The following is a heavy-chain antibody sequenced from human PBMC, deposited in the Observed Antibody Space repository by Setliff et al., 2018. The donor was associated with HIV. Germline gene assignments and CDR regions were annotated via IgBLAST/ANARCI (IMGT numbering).Heavy chain of an antibody. J-gene: IGHJ4*02. Sequence: SETLSLTCAVSGGSIRSSGYSWSWIRQPPGKGLEWIGYISQSGSTYYNPSLKSRVTISVDRSKNQFSLKLSSVTAADTAVYYCAREDSSYHYFDYWGQGMLVTVSS. CDR2: ISQSGST. V-gene: IGHV4-30-2*01. D-gene: IGHD6-6*01. CDR1: GGSIRSSGYS. CDR3: AREDSSYHYFDY.